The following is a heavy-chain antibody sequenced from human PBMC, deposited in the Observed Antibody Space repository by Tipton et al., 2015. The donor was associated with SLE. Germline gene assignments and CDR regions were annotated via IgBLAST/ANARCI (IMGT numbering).Heavy chain of an antibody. Sequence: TLSLTCTVSGGSISSDYWSWIRQPPGKGLEWIGYIYYSGFTDYNPSLKSRVTMSLDTSKNQFSMKMSSVAAADTAVYYCARVLSLGALPHYFDYWGQGPLVTVSS. J-gene: IGHJ4*02. V-gene: IGHV4-59*13. CDR3: ARVLSLGALPHYFDY. CDR1: GGSISSDY. D-gene: IGHD3-10*01. CDR2: IYYSGFT.